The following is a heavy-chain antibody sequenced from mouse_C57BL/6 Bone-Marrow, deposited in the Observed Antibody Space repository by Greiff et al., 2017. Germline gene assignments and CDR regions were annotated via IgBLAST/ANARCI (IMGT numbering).Heavy chain of an antibody. CDR2: IYPSDSET. CDR1: GYTFTSYW. J-gene: IGHJ4*01. Sequence: QVQLQQPGAELVRPGSSVKLSCKASGYTFTSYWMDWVKQRPGQGLEWIGNIYPSDSETHYNQKFKDKATLTVDKSSSTAYMQLSRLTSVDSAVYSCERGNCVGYYAMDFGGRG. CDR3: ERGNCVGYYAMDF. D-gene: IGHD2-1*01. V-gene: IGHV1-61*01.